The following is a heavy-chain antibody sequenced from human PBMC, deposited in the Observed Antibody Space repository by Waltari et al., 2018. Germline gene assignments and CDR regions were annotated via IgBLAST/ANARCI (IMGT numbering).Heavy chain of an antibody. J-gene: IGHJ4*02. V-gene: IGHV4-34*01. Sequence: QVQLQQWGAGLLKPSETLSLTCAVYGGSFSGYYWSWIRQPPGKGLEWIGEINHSGSTNYNPSLKSRVTISVDTSKNQFSLKLSSVTAADTAVYYCVRQGIAVAGTDYWGQGTLVTVSS. CDR3: VRQGIAVAGTDY. D-gene: IGHD6-19*01. CDR1: GGSFSGYY. CDR2: INHSGST.